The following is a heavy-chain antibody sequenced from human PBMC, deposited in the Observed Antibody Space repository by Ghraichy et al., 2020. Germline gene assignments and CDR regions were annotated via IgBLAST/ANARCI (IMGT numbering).Heavy chain of an antibody. CDR1: GFTFDDYA. CDR2: ISWNSGSI. J-gene: IGHJ4*02. V-gene: IGHV3-9*01. Sequence: GGSLRLSCAASGFTFDDYAMHWVRQAPGKGLEWVSGISWNSGSIGYADSVKGRFTISRDNAKNSLYLQMNSLRAEDTALYYCAKGDYYYDSSGYYYSPFDYWGQGTLVTVSS. D-gene: IGHD3-22*01. CDR3: AKGDYYYDSSGYYYSPFDY.